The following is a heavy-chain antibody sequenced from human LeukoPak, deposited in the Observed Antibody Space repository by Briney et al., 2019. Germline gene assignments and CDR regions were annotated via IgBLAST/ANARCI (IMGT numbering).Heavy chain of an antibody. D-gene: IGHD4-17*01. J-gene: IGHJ4*02. V-gene: IGHV3-23*01. CDR1: GFTFSSYG. Sequence: PGGSLRLSCAASGFTFSSYGMSWVRQAPGKGLEWVSAISGSGGSTYYADSVKGRFTISRDNSKNTLYLQMNSLRVEDTAVYYCARDYPLAYGVAGEASSDYWGQGTLVTVSS. CDR3: ARDYPLAYGVAGEASSDY. CDR2: ISGSGGST.